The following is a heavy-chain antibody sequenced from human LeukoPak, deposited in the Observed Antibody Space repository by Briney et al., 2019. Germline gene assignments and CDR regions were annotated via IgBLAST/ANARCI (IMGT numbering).Heavy chain of an antibody. CDR2: INGSGGRT. CDR3: AKGLETESRLDS. J-gene: IGHJ4*02. V-gene: IGHV3-23*01. D-gene: IGHD1-1*01. Sequence: GGSLRLSCAASGFTFSSYAMTWVRQAPGKGLEWVSGINGSGGRTYYGDSVKGRFTISRDNSKNTLYLQMNSLRAEDTALYYCAKGLETESRLDSWGQGTLVTVSS. CDR1: GFTFSSYA.